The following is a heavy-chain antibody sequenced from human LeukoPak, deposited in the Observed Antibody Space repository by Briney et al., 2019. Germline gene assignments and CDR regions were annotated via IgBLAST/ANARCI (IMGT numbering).Heavy chain of an antibody. D-gene: IGHD2-2*02. Sequence: SETLSLTCAVYGGSFSGYYWSWIRQPPGKGLEWIGEINHSGSTNYNPSLKSRVTISVDTSKNQFSLKLSSVTAADTAVYYCARGFVVVPAAINSAFDYWGQGTLVTVSS. CDR3: ARGFVVVPAAINSAFDY. J-gene: IGHJ4*02. V-gene: IGHV4-34*01. CDR1: GGSFSGYY. CDR2: INHSGST.